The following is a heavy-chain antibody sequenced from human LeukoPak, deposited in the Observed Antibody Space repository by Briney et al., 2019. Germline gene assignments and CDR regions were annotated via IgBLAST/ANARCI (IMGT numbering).Heavy chain of an antibody. J-gene: IGHJ4*02. Sequence: GGSLRLSCTASGFTFSSYAMSWVRQAPGKGLEWVSAISGSGGSTYYADSVKGRFTISRDNSKNTLYLRMNSLRAEDTAVYYCAKDSLEWLSPDYWGQGTLVTVSS. CDR3: AKDSLEWLSPDY. D-gene: IGHD3-3*01. CDR2: ISGSGGST. CDR1: GFTFSSYA. V-gene: IGHV3-23*01.